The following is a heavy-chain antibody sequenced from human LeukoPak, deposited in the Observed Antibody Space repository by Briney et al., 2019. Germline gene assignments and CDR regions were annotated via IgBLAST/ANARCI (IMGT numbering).Heavy chain of an antibody. CDR2: INPNSGGT. J-gene: IGHJ4*02. Sequence: ASVKVSCKASGYTFTSYGISWVRQAPGQGLEWMGWINPNSGGTNYAQKFQGRVTMTRDTSISTAHMELSRLRSDDTAVYYCARGAIAVAEIDYWGQGTLVTVSS. CDR3: ARGAIAVAEIDY. D-gene: IGHD6-19*01. V-gene: IGHV1-2*02. CDR1: GYTFTSYG.